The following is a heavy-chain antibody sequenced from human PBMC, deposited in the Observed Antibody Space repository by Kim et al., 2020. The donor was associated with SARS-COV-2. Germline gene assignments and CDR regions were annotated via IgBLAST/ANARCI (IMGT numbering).Heavy chain of an antibody. CDR3: AMPADYYGSGT. V-gene: IGHV3-9*01. D-gene: IGHD3-10*01. CDR2: I. Sequence: IVYSDAVKGRFTISRDNAKNSLYPQMNSLRAEDTALYYFAMPADYYGSGTWGQGTLVTVSS. J-gene: IGHJ4*02.